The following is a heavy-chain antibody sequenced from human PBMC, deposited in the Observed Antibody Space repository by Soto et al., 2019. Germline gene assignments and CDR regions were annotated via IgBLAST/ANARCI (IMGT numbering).Heavy chain of an antibody. CDR3: ARRGDGSGSLDY. CDR1: GDSISSSIW. Sequence: QVQLQESGPGLVKPPGTLSLTCAVSGDSISSSIWWSWVRLPPGKGLEWIGEIYHSGTTNYNPSHKSRVTISVDKSKNQFSLKMSSLTAADTAVYYCARRGDGSGSLDYWGQGTLVIVFS. J-gene: IGHJ4*02. V-gene: IGHV4-4*03. CDR2: IYHSGTT. D-gene: IGHD3-10*01.